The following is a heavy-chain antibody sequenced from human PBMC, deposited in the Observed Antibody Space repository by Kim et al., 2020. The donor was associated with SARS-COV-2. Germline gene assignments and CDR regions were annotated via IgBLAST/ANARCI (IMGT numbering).Heavy chain of an antibody. CDR1: GYTFTSYD. CDR2: MNPNSGNT. J-gene: IGHJ2*01. V-gene: IGHV1-8*01. D-gene: IGHD2-15*01. Sequence: ASVKVSCKASGYTFTSYDINWVRQATGQGLEWMGWMNPNSGNTGYAQKFQGRVTITRNTSISTAYMELSSLRSDATAAYSCARGYCSGGSCYSAFALWC. CDR3: ARGYCSGGSCYSAFAL.